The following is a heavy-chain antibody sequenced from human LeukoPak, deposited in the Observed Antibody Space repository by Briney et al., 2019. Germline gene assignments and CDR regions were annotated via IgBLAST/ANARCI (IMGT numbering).Heavy chain of an antibody. CDR2: IYSGGST. V-gene: IGHV3-53*01. CDR1: GFTVSSNY. CDR3: ARVGGYAIQDAFDI. Sequence: GGSLRLSCAASGFTVSSNYMSWVRQAPGKGLEWVSVIYSGGSTYYADSVKGRFTISGDNSKNTLYLQMNSLRAEDTAVYYCARVGGYAIQDAFDIWGQGTMVTVSS. J-gene: IGHJ3*02. D-gene: IGHD5-12*01.